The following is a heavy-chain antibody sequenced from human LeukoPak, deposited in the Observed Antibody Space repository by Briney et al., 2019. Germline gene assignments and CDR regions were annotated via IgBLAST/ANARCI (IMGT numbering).Heavy chain of an antibody. V-gene: IGHV3-74*01. D-gene: IGHD4-11*01. Sequence: GGSLRLSCAASEFTFRSYWMHWVRQVPGKGLMWVSGINTDGSSTTYADSVKGRFTISRDNAKNTLYLQMNSLRAEDTAVYYCAKDYSNPRPSMDVWGQGTTVTVSS. CDR1: EFTFRSYW. J-gene: IGHJ6*02. CDR2: INTDGSST. CDR3: AKDYSNPRPSMDV.